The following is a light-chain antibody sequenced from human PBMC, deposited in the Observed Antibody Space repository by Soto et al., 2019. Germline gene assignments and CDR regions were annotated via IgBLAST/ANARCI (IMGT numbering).Light chain of an antibody. Sequence: VLTQSPGTLSLSPGERGTLSCRASQSVDGTYVAWYQQKPGLAPRLLIYGASTRATGIPDRSSGSGSGTEFTLTISRLQSEDFAIFYCQQYSNWPYTFGQGTKVDIK. V-gene: IGKV3-20*01. CDR3: QQYSNWPYT. CDR2: GAS. CDR1: QSVDGTY. J-gene: IGKJ2*01.